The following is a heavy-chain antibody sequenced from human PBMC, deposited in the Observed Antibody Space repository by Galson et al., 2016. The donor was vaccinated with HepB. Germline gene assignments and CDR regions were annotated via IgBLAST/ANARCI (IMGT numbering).Heavy chain of an antibody. V-gene: IGHV4-59*01. CDR2: IYNSGST. Sequence: SETLSLTCSVSGDSISRYYWSWIRQPPGKGLEWIGYIYNSGSTTYNPSLKSRVSISVDTSKNQFSLRLTSVTAADTAMYYCARDIILASYPRAFDTWGHGTKGTVSS. CDR3: ARDIILASYPRAFDT. D-gene: IGHD2-8*02. J-gene: IGHJ3*02. CDR1: GDSISRYY.